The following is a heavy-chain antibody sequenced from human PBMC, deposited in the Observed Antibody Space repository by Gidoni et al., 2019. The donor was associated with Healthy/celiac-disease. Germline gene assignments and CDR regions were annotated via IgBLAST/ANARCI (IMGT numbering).Heavy chain of an antibody. Sequence: QVQLQQWGAGLLTPSETLSLTCAVYGGSFSGYYWSWIRQPPGKGLEWIGEINHSGSTNYNPSLKSRVTISVDTSKNQFSLKLSSVTAADTAVYYCARGGRERRFYYYGMDVWGQGTTVTVSS. CDR3: ARGGRERRFYYYGMDV. CDR2: INHSGST. D-gene: IGHD1-1*01. V-gene: IGHV4-34*01. CDR1: GGSFSGYY. J-gene: IGHJ6*02.